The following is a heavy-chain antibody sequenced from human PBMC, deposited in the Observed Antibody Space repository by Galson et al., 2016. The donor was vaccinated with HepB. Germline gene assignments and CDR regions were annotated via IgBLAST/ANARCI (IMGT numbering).Heavy chain of an antibody. J-gene: IGHJ4*02. CDR3: ARDCTGGTCKPAGYDVFDI. CDR1: GGSITTTDW. CDR2: VYHDGST. V-gene: IGHV4-4*02. Sequence: ETLSLTCDVSGGSITTTDWWSWVRPSPGKGLEWIGEVYHDGSTFYNPSVGSRVTLSVDKAKNQLSLNLRSVTAADPAVYYCARDCTGGTCKPAGYDVFDIWGQGSLVTVSA. D-gene: IGHD2-15*01.